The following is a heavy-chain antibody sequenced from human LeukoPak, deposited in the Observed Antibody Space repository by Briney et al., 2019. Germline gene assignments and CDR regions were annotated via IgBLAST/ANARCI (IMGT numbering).Heavy chain of an antibody. Sequence: GGSLRLSCAASGFTVSSNYMSWVRQAPGKGLEWVSVIYSGGSTYYADSVKGRFTISRDNSKNTLYLQMNSLRAEDTAVYYCAKDGDSSGWYVLDYWGQGTLVTVSS. D-gene: IGHD6-19*01. V-gene: IGHV3-66*02. CDR3: AKDGDSSGWYVLDY. CDR2: IYSGGST. CDR1: GFTVSSNY. J-gene: IGHJ4*02.